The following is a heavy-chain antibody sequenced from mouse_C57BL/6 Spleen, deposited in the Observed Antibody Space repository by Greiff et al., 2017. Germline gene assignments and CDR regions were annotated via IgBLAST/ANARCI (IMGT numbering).Heavy chain of an antibody. CDR2: IWSGGST. J-gene: IGHJ2*01. Sequence: VMLVESGPGLVQPSQSLSITCTVSGFSLTSYGVHWVRQSPGKGLEWLGVIWSGGSTDYNAAFISRLSISKDNSKSQVFFKMNSLQADDTAIYYCARQIDDPYYFDYWGQGTTLTVSS. V-gene: IGHV2-2*01. CDR1: GFSLTSYG. CDR3: ARQIDDPYYFDY.